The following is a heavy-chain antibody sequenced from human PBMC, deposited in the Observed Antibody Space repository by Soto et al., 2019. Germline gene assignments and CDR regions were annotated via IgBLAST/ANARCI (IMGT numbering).Heavy chain of an antibody. CDR2: ISSNGGST. Sequence: GGSLRLSCSASGFTFSSYAMHWVRQAPGKGLEYVSAISSNGGSTYYADSVKGRFTISRYNSKNTLYLQMSSLRAEDTAVYYCVKAPLGYCSGGSCNNWFDPWGQGTLVTVS. D-gene: IGHD2-15*01. J-gene: IGHJ5*02. V-gene: IGHV3-64D*06. CDR1: GFTFSSYA. CDR3: VKAPLGYCSGGSCNNWFDP.